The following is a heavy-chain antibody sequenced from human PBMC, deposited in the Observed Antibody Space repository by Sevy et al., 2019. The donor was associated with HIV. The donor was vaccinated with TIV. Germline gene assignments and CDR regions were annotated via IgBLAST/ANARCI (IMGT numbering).Heavy chain of an antibody. Sequence: GGSLRLSCAASGFTFSSYEMNWVRQAPGKGLEWVSYISSSGSTIYYADSGKGRFTISRDNAKNSLYRQMNSLGAEDTAVYYCARGSHCSSTSCEAYYYGMDVWGQGTTVTVSS. V-gene: IGHV3-48*03. J-gene: IGHJ6*02. CDR2: ISSSGSTI. CDR1: GFTFSSYE. D-gene: IGHD2-2*01. CDR3: ARGSHCSSTSCEAYYYGMDV.